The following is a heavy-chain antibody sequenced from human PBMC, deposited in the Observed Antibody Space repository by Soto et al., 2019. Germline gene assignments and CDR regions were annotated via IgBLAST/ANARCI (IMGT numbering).Heavy chain of an antibody. J-gene: IGHJ3*02. CDR2: ISAYNGNT. D-gene: IGHD3-9*01. V-gene: IGHV1-18*01. CDR3: ARSSLLFFDELSPLFREAFDI. CDR1: GYTFTSYG. Sequence: GASVKVSCKASGYTFTSYGISWVRQAPGQGLEWMGWISAYNGNTNYAQKLQGRVTMTTDTSTSTAYMELRSLRSDDTAVYYCARSSLLFFDELSPLFREAFDIWGQGTMVTVSS.